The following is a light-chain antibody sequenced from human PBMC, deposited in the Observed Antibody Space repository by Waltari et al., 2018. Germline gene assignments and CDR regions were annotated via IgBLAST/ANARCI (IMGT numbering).Light chain of an antibody. V-gene: IGKV3-20*01. CDR2: GAS. CDR1: QSVHTD. CDR3: QQYGSSPRT. J-gene: IGKJ1*01. Sequence: EIVLTQSPGTLSLSPGEGATLSCRASQSVHTDLAWYQQRPGQAPRLLIYGASSRATGIPDRFSGSGSGTDFTLNISRLDPEDFAVYFCQQYGSSPRTFGQGTKVEVK.